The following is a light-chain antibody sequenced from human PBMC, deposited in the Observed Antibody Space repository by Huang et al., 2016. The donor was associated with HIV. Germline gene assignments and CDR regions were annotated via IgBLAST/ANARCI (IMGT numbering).Light chain of an antibody. CDR3: QHYDSLPPWT. J-gene: IGKJ1*01. V-gene: IGKV1-33*01. Sequence: DIQMTQSPSSLSASIGDRVTLTCQASQDIGKYLNWYHQKSGQAPKLLICDASNLQTGVSSRFSGSGSGTDFTFTINTRQPEDSATYYCQHYDSLPPWTFGQGTRVQI. CDR2: DAS. CDR1: QDIGKY.